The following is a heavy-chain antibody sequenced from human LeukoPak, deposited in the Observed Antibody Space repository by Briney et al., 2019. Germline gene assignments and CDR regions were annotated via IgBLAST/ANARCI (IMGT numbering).Heavy chain of an antibody. J-gene: IGHJ4*02. Sequence: SVKVSCKASGRTFSSDAISWVRQAPGQGLEWMGGIIPIFGTANYAQKFQGRVTITADESTSTAYMELSSLRSEDTAVYYCARGERLYYFDYWGQGTLVTVSS. V-gene: IGHV1-69*01. CDR3: ARGERLYYFDY. D-gene: IGHD6-25*01. CDR2: IIPIFGTA. CDR1: GRTFSSDA.